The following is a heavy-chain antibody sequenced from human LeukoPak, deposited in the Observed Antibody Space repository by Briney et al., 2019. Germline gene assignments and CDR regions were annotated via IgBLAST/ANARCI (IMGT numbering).Heavy chain of an antibody. CDR2: ITQDGSER. J-gene: IGHJ6*02. Sequence: GGSLRLSCVASGFTFSSYWMHWVRQAPGKGLEWVANITQDGSERNYVDSVKGRFTISRDNAENSLYLQMNSLRAEDTALYYCVRALDVWGQGTTVIVSS. D-gene: IGHD1-26*01. CDR3: VRALDV. CDR1: GFTFSSYW. V-gene: IGHV3-7*01.